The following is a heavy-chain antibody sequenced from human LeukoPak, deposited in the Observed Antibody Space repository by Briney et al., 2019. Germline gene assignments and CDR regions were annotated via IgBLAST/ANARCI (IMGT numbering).Heavy chain of an antibody. CDR1: GFTFSTST. V-gene: IGHV3-64D*06. D-gene: IGHD4-11*01. CDR3: VYRLSFDS. CDR2: ISSNGGST. Sequence: GGSRRLSCSAAGFTFSTSTMHWVRQAPGKGLEYVSAISSNGGSTYYADSVKGRFTISRDNSKNTMYLQMSSLRADDTALYYCVYRLSFDSWGQGTLVTVSS. J-gene: IGHJ4*02.